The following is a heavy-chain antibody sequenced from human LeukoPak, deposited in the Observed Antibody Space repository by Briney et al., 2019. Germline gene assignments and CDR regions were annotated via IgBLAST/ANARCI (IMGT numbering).Heavy chain of an antibody. V-gene: IGHV1-2*06. CDR2: INPNSGGT. Sequence: GASVKVSCKASGYTFTGYYMHWVRQAPGQGLGWMGRINPNSGGTNYAQKFQGRGTMTRDTSISTAYMELSRLRSDDTAVYYCARRYDYGDFPLGNWGQGTLVTVSS. D-gene: IGHD4-17*01. CDR3: ARRYDYGDFPLGN. CDR1: GYTFTGYY. J-gene: IGHJ4*02.